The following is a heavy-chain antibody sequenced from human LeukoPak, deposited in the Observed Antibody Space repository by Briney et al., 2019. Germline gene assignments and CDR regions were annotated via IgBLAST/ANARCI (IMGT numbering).Heavy chain of an antibody. Sequence: ASVKVSCKASGGTSSSYAISWVRQAPGQGLEWMGRIIPILGIANYAQKFQGRVTITADKSTSTAYMELSSLRSEDTAVYYCASIAVADKYYFDYWGQGTLVTVSS. V-gene: IGHV1-69*04. CDR3: ASIAVADKYYFDY. CDR1: GGTSSSYA. CDR2: IIPILGIA. J-gene: IGHJ4*02. D-gene: IGHD6-19*01.